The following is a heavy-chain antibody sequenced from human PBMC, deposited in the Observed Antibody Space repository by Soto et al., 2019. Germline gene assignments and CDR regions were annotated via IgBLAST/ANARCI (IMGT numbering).Heavy chain of an antibody. CDR3: ARELAIQNPGDYFDY. J-gene: IGHJ4*02. CDR2: IYHSGST. V-gene: IGHV4-38-2*02. CDR1: GYSISSGYY. Sequence: PSETLSLTCAVSGYSISSGYYWGWIRQPPGKGLEWIGSIYHSGSTYYNPSLKSRVTISEDTSKNQFSLKLSSVTAADTAVYYCARELAIQNPGDYFDYWGQGALVTVSS. D-gene: IGHD5-18*01.